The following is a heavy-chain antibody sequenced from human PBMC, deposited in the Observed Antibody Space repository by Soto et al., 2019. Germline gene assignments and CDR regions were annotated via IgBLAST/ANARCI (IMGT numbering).Heavy chain of an antibody. CDR1: GGPLSNNY. Sequence: PSGTLSLTCAVSGGPLSNNYWSWIRQPPGKALEWVGYIYYTGSIKYNASLESRFTLSLNTTNNQFSMKLRTLMAPVTAADYCWSQMEDYDSVWGGYHRIMAYWGQGTLVTVSS. D-gene: IGHD3-16*01. J-gene: IGHJ4*02. V-gene: IGHV4-59*12. CDR3: WSQMEDYDSVWGGYHRIMAY. CDR2: IYYTGSI.